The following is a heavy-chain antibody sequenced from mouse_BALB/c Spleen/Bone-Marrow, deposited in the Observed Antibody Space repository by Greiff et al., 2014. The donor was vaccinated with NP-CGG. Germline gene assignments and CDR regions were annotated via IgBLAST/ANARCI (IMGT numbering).Heavy chain of an antibody. CDR1: GYTFTSYV. V-gene: IGHV1-14*01. D-gene: IGHD2-10*02. Sequence: VQLQQSGPELVKPGASMKMSCKASGYTFTSYVMHWVKQKPGQGLEWIGYINPYNDGTKYNEKFKGKATLTSDKSSSTAYMELSSLTSEDSAVYYCARKVWYYAMDYWGQGTSVTVSS. J-gene: IGHJ4*01. CDR2: INPYNDGT. CDR3: ARKVWYYAMDY.